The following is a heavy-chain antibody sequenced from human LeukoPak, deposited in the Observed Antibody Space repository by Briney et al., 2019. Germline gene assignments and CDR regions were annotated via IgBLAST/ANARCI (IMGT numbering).Heavy chain of an antibody. V-gene: IGHV1-2*06. CDR1: GYTFTGYY. CDR3: ARANIYDILTGYDDY. Sequence: ASVKVSCKASGYTFTGYYMHWVRQAPGQGLEWMGRINPNSGGTNYAQKFQGRVTMTRDTSISTAYMELSRLRSDDTAVYYCARANIYDILTGYDDYWGQGTLVTVSS. D-gene: IGHD3-9*01. CDR2: INPNSGGT. J-gene: IGHJ4*02.